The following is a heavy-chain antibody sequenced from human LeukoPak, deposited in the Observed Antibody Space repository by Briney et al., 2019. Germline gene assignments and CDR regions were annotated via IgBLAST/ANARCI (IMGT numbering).Heavy chain of an antibody. V-gene: IGHV4-59*01. Sequence: SETLSLTCTVSGASITSFYWSWIRQPPGKGLEWIGNVHYSGSTNYNSSLKSRLIISVDTSKSHFSLNPSSVTAADTAVYYCARVRAVAGDAFDIWGQGTLVTVS. J-gene: IGHJ3*02. D-gene: IGHD6-19*01. CDR2: VHYSGST. CDR1: GASITSFY. CDR3: ARVRAVAGDAFDI.